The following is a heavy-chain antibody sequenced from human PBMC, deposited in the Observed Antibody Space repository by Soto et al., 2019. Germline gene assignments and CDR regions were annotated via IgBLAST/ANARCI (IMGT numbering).Heavy chain of an antibody. J-gene: IGHJ4*02. CDR3: ARREIEGPIDY. CDR2: IYYSGTP. CDR1: GYSISSSNW. D-gene: IGHD1-26*01. V-gene: IGHV4-28*01. Sequence: SETLSVTCAVSGYSISSSNWWGWIRQPPGKGLEWIGYIYYSGTPYYNPSLKSRVTMSVDTSKNQFSLKLTSVTAVDTAVYYCARREIEGPIDYWGQGTLVTVPQ.